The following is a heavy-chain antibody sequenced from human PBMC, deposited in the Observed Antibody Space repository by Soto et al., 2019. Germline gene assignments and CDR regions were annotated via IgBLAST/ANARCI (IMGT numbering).Heavy chain of an antibody. J-gene: IGHJ4*02. CDR2: IYYSGST. CDR3: ARRYGGTFDY. CDR1: GGSISSYY. D-gene: IGHD2-15*01. Sequence: QVQLQESGPGLVKPSETLSLTCTVSGGSISSYYWSWIRQPPGKGLEWIGYIYYSGSTTYNPSLKSRVTISVDTSKNQFSLKPSSVTGADTAVYYCARRYGGTFDYWGQGTLVTVSS. V-gene: IGHV4-59*08.